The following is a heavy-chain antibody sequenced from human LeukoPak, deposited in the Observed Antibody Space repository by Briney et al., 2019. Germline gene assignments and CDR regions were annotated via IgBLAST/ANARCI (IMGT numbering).Heavy chain of an antibody. D-gene: IGHD4-11*01. CDR2: IYTSGST. Sequence: SQTLSLTCTVSGGSISSGSYYWSWIRQPAGKGLEWIGRIYTSGSTNYNPSLKSRVTISVDTSKNQFSLKLSSVTAADTAVYYCAREDYSNSGWFDPWGQGTLVTVSS. CDR3: AREDYSNSGWFDP. CDR1: GGSISSGSYY. V-gene: IGHV4-61*02. J-gene: IGHJ5*02.